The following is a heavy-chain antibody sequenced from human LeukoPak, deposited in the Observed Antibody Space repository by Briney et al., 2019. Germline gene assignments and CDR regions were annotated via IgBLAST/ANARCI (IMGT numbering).Heavy chain of an antibody. V-gene: IGHV1-18*01. J-gene: IGHJ4*02. D-gene: IGHD2-2*01. CDR2: ISAYNGNT. Sequence: GASVKVSCKASGYTFTSYGISWVRQAPGQGLEWMGWISAYNGNTNYAQKLQGRVTMTTDTSTSTAYMEQRSLRSDDTAVYYCARDVGEYCSSTSCYSYDYWGQGTLVTVSS. CDR1: GYTFTSYG. CDR3: ARDVGEYCSSTSCYSYDY.